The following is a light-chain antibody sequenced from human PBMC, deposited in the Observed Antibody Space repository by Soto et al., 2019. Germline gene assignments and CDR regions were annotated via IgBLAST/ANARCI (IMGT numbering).Light chain of an antibody. CDR1: SSNIGAGYD. V-gene: IGLV1-40*01. CDR3: QSYDSSLSGSHVV. Sequence: QSVLTQPPSVSGAPGQRVTISCTGSSSNIGAGYDVHWYQQLPGTAPKLLIYGNSNRPSGVPDRFSGSKSGTSASLAITGLQAEDEADYYCQSYDSSLSGSHVVFGGGTKLTV. J-gene: IGLJ2*01. CDR2: GNS.